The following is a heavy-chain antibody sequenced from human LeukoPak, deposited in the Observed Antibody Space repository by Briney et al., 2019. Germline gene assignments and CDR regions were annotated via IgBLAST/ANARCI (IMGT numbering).Heavy chain of an antibody. CDR2: INHSGST. V-gene: IGHV4-34*01. CDR1: GVSISSYY. Sequence: SETLSLTCTVSGVSISSYYWSWIRQPPGKGLEWIGEINHSGSTNYNPSLKSRVTISVDTSKNQFSLKLSSVTAADTAVYYCSGYDLYSYYYGMDVWGQGTTVTVSS. J-gene: IGHJ6*02. D-gene: IGHD5-12*01. CDR3: SGYDLYSYYYGMDV.